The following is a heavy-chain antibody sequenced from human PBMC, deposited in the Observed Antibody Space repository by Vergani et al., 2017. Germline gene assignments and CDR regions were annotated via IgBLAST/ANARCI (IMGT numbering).Heavy chain of an antibody. J-gene: IGHJ4*02. V-gene: IGHV3-53*01. D-gene: IGHD1-14*01. CDR3: TRDLLTGDTY. Sequence: EVQLVESGGALIQPGGSLRLSCAASGFTVSSNYMSWVRQAPGRGLEWVSIIYSGGSTFYADSVKGRFTISRDNSKNTLYLQMNSLRAEDTAVYYCTRDLLTGDTYWGQGTLVTVSS. CDR1: GFTVSSNY. CDR2: IYSGGST.